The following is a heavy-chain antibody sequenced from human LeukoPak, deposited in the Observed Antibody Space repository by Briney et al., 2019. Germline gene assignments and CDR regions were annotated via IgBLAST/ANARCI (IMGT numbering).Heavy chain of an antibody. V-gene: IGHV3-48*04. D-gene: IGHD1-26*01. J-gene: IGHJ6*02. CDR1: GFTFSSYN. Sequence: RGSLRLSCAASGFTFSSYNMNWVRQAPGKGLEWISYISSSSNTIYYADSVKGRFTISRDNAKNSLYLQVDSLRAEDTAVYYCARGREGYYYYGMDVWGQGTTVTVSS. CDR3: ARGREGYYYYGMDV. CDR2: ISSSSNTI.